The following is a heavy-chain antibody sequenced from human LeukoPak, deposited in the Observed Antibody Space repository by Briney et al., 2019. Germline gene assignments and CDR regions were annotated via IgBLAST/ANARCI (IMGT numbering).Heavy chain of an antibody. CDR2: IFYTGFT. D-gene: IGHD4-23*01. V-gene: IGHV4-59*01. CDR3: ARDANGGNSWGWFDP. CDR1: DGSISDSY. Sequence: SETLSLTCTVSDGSISDSYWSWIRQSPGKGLEWIGYIFYTGFTHYNPSLESRVTISVDTSKKQFSLRLKSVTAADTAVYYCARDANGGNSWGWFDPWGQGTLVTVSS. J-gene: IGHJ5*02.